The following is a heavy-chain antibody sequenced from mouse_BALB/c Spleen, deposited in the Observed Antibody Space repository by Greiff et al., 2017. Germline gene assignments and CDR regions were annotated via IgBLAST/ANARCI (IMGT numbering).Heavy chain of an antibody. V-gene: IGHV1-5*01. J-gene: IGHJ4*01. CDR2: IYPGNSDT. Sequence: EVQLQQSGTVLARPGASVKMSCKASGYSFTSYWMHWVKQRPGQGLEWIGAIYPGNSDTSYNQKFKGKAKLTAVTSASTAYMELSSLTNEDSAVYYCTRGGLNDYYAMDYWGQGTSVTVSS. D-gene: IGHD3-3*01. CDR1: GYSFTSYW. CDR3: TRGGLNDYYAMDY.